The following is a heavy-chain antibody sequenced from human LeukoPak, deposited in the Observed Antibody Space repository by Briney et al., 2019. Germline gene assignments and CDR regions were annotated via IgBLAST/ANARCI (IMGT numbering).Heavy chain of an antibody. V-gene: IGHV3-30*04. CDR1: GFTFHNFA. CDR2: ISNDERNK. CDR3: AKDPVAAAGTFYYMAV. D-gene: IGHD6-13*01. Sequence: PGKSLRLSCAASGFTFHNFAMHWVRQAPGKGLEWVAVISNDERNKYYAESVKGRFTISRDNSKNTLYLEINSLRPDDTGIYYCAKDPVAAAGTFYYMAVWGKGTTVTVSS. J-gene: IGHJ6*03.